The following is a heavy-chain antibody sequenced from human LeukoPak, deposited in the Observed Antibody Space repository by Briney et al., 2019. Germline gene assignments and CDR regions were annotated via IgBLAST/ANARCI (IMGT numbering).Heavy chain of an antibody. CDR2: INHSGST. CDR1: GGSFSGYY. CDR3: ATELRNAFDI. Sequence: SETLSLTCAVYGGSFSGYYWSWIRQPPGKGLEWIGEINHSGSTNYNPSLKSRVTISVDTSKNQFSLKLSSVTAADTAVYYCATELRNAFDIWGQGTMVTVSS. D-gene: IGHD1-7*01. V-gene: IGHV4-34*01. J-gene: IGHJ3*02.